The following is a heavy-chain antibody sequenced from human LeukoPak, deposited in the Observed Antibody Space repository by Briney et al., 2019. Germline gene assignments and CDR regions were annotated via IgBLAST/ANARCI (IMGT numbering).Heavy chain of an antibody. CDR3: ARDPTVSNFHDAFDI. D-gene: IGHD4-17*01. CDR1: GFTFSGYW. CDR2: IKKDGSQK. V-gene: IGHV3-7*05. Sequence: GGSLRLSCVASGFTFSGYWMSWVRQAPGKGLEWVATIKKDGSQKEYVDSMKGRLTISRDNAKNSLYLQMNSLRAEDTAMYYCARDPTVSNFHDAFDIWGQGTMVTVSS. J-gene: IGHJ3*02.